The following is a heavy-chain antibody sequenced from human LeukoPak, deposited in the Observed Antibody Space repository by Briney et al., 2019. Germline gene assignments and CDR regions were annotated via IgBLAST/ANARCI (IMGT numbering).Heavy chain of an antibody. D-gene: IGHD6-13*01. J-gene: IGHJ4*02. Sequence: GGSLRLSCAASGFTVSSNYMSWVRQAPGKGLEWVSVLYSGGTTYYADSVKGRFTISRDNAKNSLYLQMNSLRAEDTAVYYCAKNSGWFRFGYWGQGTLVTVSS. CDR3: AKNSGWFRFGY. V-gene: IGHV3-53*01. CDR1: GFTVSSNY. CDR2: LYSGGTT.